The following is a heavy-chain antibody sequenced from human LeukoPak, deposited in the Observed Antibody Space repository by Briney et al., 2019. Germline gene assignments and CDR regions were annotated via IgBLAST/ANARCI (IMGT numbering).Heavy chain of an antibody. J-gene: IGHJ1*01. D-gene: IGHD2-2*01. V-gene: IGHV3-30*02. Sequence: QAGGSLRLSCAASGFTFSSYGMHWVRQAPGKGLEWVAFIRYDGSNRYYADSVKGRFTISRDNSKNTLYLQMNSLRAEDTAVYYCAKDRHTVVPAAINAEYFQHWGQGTLVTVSS. CDR2: IRYDGSNR. CDR3: AKDRHTVVPAAINAEYFQH. CDR1: GFTFSSYG.